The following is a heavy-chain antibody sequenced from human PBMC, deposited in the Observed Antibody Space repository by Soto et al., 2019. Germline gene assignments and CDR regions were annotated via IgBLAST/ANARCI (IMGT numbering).Heavy chain of an antibody. CDR1: GYTFTGDY. Sequence: ASVKVSCKASGYTFTGDYMHWVRQAPGQGLEWMGWINPNSGGTNYAQKFQGWVTMTRDTSISTAYMELSRLRSDDTAVYYCAREDGYCISTSCYSHYGMDVWGQGTTVTVSS. J-gene: IGHJ6*02. CDR3: AREDGYCISTSCYSHYGMDV. CDR2: INPNSGGT. D-gene: IGHD2-2*03. V-gene: IGHV1-2*04.